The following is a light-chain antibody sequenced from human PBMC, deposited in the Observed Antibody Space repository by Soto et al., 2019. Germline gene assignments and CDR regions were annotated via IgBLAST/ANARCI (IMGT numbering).Light chain of an antibody. CDR1: NIGSKS. V-gene: IGLV3-21*02. CDR3: QVWDNSSDHVV. CDR2: DDS. J-gene: IGLJ2*01. Sequence: SYELTQTPSVSVAPGQTARISCGGKNIGSKSVNWYHQKPGQAPVLVIYDDSDRPSGIPERFSGSNSGNTATLTISRVEAGDEADYYCQVWDNSSDHVVFGGGTKVTV.